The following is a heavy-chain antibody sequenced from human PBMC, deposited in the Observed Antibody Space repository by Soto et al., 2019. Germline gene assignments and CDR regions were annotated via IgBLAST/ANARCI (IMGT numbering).Heavy chain of an antibody. D-gene: IGHD6-19*01. CDR1: GGTFSSYA. CDR2: IIPIFGTA. J-gene: IGHJ4*02. V-gene: IGHV1-69*13. CDR3: AVIAVAGMLRDY. Sequence: SVKVSCKASGGTFSSYAISWVRQAPGQGLEWMGGIIPIFGTANYAQKFQGRVTITADESTSTAYMELRSLRSDDTAVYYCAVIAVAGMLRDYWGQGTLVTVSS.